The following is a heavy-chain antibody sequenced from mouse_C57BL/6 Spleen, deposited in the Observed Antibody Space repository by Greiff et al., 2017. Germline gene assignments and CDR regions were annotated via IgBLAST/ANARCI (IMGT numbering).Heavy chain of an antibody. Sequence: EVHLVESEGGLVQPGSSMKLSCTASGFTFSDYYMAWVRQVPEKGLEWVANINYDGSSTYYLDSLKSRFIISRDNAKNMLYLQMSSLKSEDTATYYCARDLYDGFDYWGQGTTLTVSS. CDR1: GFTFSDYY. V-gene: IGHV5-16*01. D-gene: IGHD2-3*01. J-gene: IGHJ2*01. CDR2: INYDGSST. CDR3: ARDLYDGFDY.